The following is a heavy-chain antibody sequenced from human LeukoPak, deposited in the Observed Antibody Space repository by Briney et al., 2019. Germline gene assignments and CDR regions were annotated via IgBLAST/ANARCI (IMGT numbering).Heavy chain of an antibody. CDR3: ATYPPNCSGGSCYTDRWFDP. D-gene: IGHD2-15*01. J-gene: IGHJ5*02. CDR1: GYTLTELS. CDR2: FDPEDGET. Sequence: GASVKVSCKVSGYTLTELSMHWVRQAPGKGLEWMGGFDPEDGETIYAQKFQGRVTMTEDTSTDTAYMELSSLRSEDTAVYYCATYPPNCSGGSCYTDRWFDPWGQGTLVTVSS. V-gene: IGHV1-24*01.